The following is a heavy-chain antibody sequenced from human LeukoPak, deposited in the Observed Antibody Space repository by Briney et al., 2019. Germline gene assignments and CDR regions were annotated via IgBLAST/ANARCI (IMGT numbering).Heavy chain of an antibody. CDR2: IRSKAYRGTT. Sequence: GRSLRLSCTAFGFTFGDHAMSWVRQAPGKGLEWVGFIRSKAYRGTTEYAASVKGRFTISRDDSTSIAYLQMNSLKTEDTAVYYCTRGPIQLWPYYGMDVWGQGTTVIVSS. D-gene: IGHD5-18*01. J-gene: IGHJ6*02. CDR3: TRGPIQLWPYYGMDV. CDR1: GFTFGDHA. V-gene: IGHV3-49*04.